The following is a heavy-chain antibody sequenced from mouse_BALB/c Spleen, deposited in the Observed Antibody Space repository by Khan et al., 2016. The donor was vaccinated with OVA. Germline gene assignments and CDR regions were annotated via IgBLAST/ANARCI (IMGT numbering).Heavy chain of an antibody. D-gene: IGHD1-1*01. V-gene: IGHV5-17*02. CDR3: ATSYFYGYYFDY. J-gene: IGHJ2*01. CDR2: ISCDSNTI. CDR1: GFTFSSYG. Sequence: EVELVESGGGLVQPGGSRKLSCAASGFTFSSYGMHWVRQAPEKGLEWVAYISCDSNTIYYADTVKGRFTISRDNPKNTLFLQMTSLMSEDTARYYCATSYFYGYYFDYWGPGTTLTVSS.